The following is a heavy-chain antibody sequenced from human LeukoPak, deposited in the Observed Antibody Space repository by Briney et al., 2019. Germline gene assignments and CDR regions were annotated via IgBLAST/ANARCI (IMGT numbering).Heavy chain of an antibody. CDR2: IYHSGST. CDR1: GGSISSGGYY. D-gene: IGHD1-26*01. V-gene: IGHV4-30-2*01. Sequence: SQTLSLTCTVSGGSISSGGYYWTWIRQPPGKELEWIGYIYHSGSTYYNPSLKSRVTISVDRSKNQFSLKLSSVTAADTAVYYCARDSGSYYSFDYWGQGTLVTVSS. CDR3: ARDSGSYYSFDY. J-gene: IGHJ4*02.